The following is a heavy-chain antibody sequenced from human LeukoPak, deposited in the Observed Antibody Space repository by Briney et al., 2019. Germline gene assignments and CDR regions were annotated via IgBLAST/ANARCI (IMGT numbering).Heavy chain of an antibody. Sequence: PGGSLRLSCAASGFTFSSYAMSWVRQAPGKGLEWVSTISNSDGSTYYADSVKGRFTISRDNSKNTLYLQMNSLRAEDTAVYYCARDYRWAVAGKMLDYWGQGTLVTVSS. CDR3: ARDYRWAVAGKMLDY. D-gene: IGHD6-19*01. V-gene: IGHV3-23*01. J-gene: IGHJ4*02. CDR1: GFTFSSYA. CDR2: ISNSDGST.